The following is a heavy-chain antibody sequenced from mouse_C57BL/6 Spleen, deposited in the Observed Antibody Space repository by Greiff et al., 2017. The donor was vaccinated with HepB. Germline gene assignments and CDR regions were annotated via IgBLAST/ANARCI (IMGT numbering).Heavy chain of an antibody. CDR1: GFTFSDYG. V-gene: IGHV5-17*01. J-gene: IGHJ1*03. CDR3: ARPRDWYFDV. CDR2: ISSGSSTI. Sequence: VQLKESGGGLVKPGGSLKLSCAASGFTFSDYGMHWVRQAPEKGLEWVAYISSGSSTIYYADTVKGRFTISRDNAKNTLFLQMTSLRSEDTAMYYCARPRDWYFDVWGTGTTVTVSS.